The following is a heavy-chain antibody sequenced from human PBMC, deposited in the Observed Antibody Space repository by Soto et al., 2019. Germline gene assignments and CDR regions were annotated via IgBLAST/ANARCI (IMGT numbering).Heavy chain of an antibody. CDR3: ARGFMNPDDYDFWSGYPQHPLKDNWFDP. D-gene: IGHD3-3*01. CDR2: TYYRSKWYN. J-gene: IGHJ5*02. CDR1: GDSVSSNSAA. V-gene: IGHV6-1*01. Sequence: PSQTLSLTCAISGDSVSSNSAAWNWIRQSPSRGLEWLGRTYYRSKWYNDYAVSVKSRITINPDTSKNQFSLQLNPVTPEDTAVYYCARGFMNPDDYDFWSGYPQHPLKDNWFDPWGQGTLVTVSS.